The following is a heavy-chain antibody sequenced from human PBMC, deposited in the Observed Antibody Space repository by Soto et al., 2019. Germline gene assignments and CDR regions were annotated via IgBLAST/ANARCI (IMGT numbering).Heavy chain of an antibody. Sequence: GGSLRLSCTASGFTFSSYNMNWVRQAPGKGLEWVSCITSSGGAIYADSVKGRLTISRDDARNSLFLQMNSLRAEDTAVYYCARSIPGDFWGRGTLVTVS. J-gene: IGHJ4*02. CDR2: ITSSGGAI. CDR1: GFTFSSYN. D-gene: IGHD2-21*01. V-gene: IGHV3-48*01. CDR3: ARSIPGDF.